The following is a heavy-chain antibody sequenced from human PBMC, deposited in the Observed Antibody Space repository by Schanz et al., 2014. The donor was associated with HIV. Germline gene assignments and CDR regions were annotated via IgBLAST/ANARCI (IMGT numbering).Heavy chain of an antibody. CDR3: SRTHYSVVSSRGLDV. Sequence: QVQLVQSGAEVKKPGSSVKVSCKTSGGTFSSFAINWVRQAPEQGLEWIGGIIPVFSTSNYAQKFQGRVTMTRDTTATTVYMELSSLKSEDTAVYYCSRTHYSVVSSRGLDVWGQGTTVTVSS. D-gene: IGHD2-15*01. CDR2: IIPVFSTS. CDR1: GGTFSSFA. J-gene: IGHJ6*02. V-gene: IGHV1-69*06.